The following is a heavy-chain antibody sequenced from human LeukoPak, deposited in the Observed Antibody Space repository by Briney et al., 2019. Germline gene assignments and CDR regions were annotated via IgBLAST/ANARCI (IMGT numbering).Heavy chain of an antibody. D-gene: IGHD1-14*01. J-gene: IGHJ4*02. CDR1: GFTISTHQ. CDR3: ARGSGTDY. CDR2: ISDSGNTI. V-gene: IGHV3-48*03. Sequence: PGGSLRLSCAASGFTISTHQMNWVRQAPGNGLEWLSYISDSGNTIYYADSVKGRFTISRDTAKNSLYLQMNSLRAEDTAIYYCARGSGTDYWGQGTLVTVSS.